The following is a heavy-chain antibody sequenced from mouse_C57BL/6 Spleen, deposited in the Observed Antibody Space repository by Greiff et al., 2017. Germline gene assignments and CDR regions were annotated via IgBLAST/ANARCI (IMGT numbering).Heavy chain of an antibody. CDR3: ARNPLTGTRYYFDY. J-gene: IGHJ2*01. D-gene: IGHD4-1*01. Sequence: QVQLKESGPGLVQPSQSLSITCTVSGFSLTSYGVHWVRQSPGKGLEWLGVIWSGGSTDYNAAFISRLSISKDNSKSQVFFKMNSLQADDTAIYYCARNPLTGTRYYFDYWGQGTTLTVSS. CDR2: IWSGGST. CDR1: GFSLTSYG. V-gene: IGHV2-2*01.